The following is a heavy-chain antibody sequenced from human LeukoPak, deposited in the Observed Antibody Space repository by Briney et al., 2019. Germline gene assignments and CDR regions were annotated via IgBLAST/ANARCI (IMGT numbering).Heavy chain of an antibody. V-gene: IGHV4-59*01. CDR1: GGSISSYH. D-gene: IGHD2-15*01. Sequence: PSETLSLTCTVSGGSISSYHWSWIRQPPGKGLEWIGYIYYTGSTNYNPSLKSRVTISVDTSKNQFSLKLSSVTAADTAVYYCARETFPDYCSGASCYFDYWDQGTLVTVSP. CDR2: IYYTGST. CDR3: ARETFPDYCSGASCYFDY. J-gene: IGHJ4*02.